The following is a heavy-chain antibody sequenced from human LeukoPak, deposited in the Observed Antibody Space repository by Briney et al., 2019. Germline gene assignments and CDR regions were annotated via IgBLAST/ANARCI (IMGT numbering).Heavy chain of an antibody. CDR3: ARDHRHTSDYQDFDY. Sequence: ASVKFSCKGSGSTFTDYYIHWVRPAPGQGLEWMGWINPDSGSTNYVRNFQGRVTMTRDPSINTAYMELNTLRSDDTALYFCARDHRHTSDYQDFDYWGQGTLVTVSS. D-gene: IGHD5-12*01. V-gene: IGHV1-2*02. J-gene: IGHJ4*02. CDR1: GSTFTDYY. CDR2: INPDSGST.